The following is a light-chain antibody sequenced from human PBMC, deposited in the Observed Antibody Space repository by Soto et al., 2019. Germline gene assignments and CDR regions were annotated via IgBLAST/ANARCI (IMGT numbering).Light chain of an antibody. J-gene: IGLJ3*02. Sequence: QTVVTQEPSFSVSPGGTVTLTCGLSSGSVSTSYYPSWYQQTPGQAPRTLIYSTNTRSSGVPARFSGSILGNKAALTITGAQADDESDYYCGLYMGSGIWVFGGGTKLTVL. V-gene: IGLV8-61*01. CDR2: STN. CDR1: SGSVSTSYY. CDR3: GLYMGSGIWV.